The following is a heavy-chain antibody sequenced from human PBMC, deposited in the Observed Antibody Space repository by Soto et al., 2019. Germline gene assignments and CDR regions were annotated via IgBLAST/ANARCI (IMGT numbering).Heavy chain of an antibody. CDR1: GFTFSTHA. D-gene: IGHD2-2*01. Sequence: GGSLRLSCVASGFTFSTHAMSWVRQAPGKGLEWVSTFSGSGGNIYYAESVKGRLTISRDDSKNTLYLQMNSLRVEDTAVYYCAKDPPWTVGPLAMDVWGQGTTVTV. V-gene: IGHV3-23*01. CDR3: AKDPPWTVGPLAMDV. J-gene: IGHJ6*02. CDR2: FSGSGGNI.